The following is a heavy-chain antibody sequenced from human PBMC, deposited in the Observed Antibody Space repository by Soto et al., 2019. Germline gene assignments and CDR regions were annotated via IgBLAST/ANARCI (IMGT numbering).Heavy chain of an antibody. CDR3: AKGGVTTVTQIDY. CDR1: GFTFRSYA. V-gene: IGHV3-23*01. D-gene: IGHD4-17*01. J-gene: IGHJ4*02. Sequence: EVQLLESGGGLVQPGGSLRLSCAASGFTFRSYAMSWVRQAPGKGLEWVSVVTGNGVTTYYADSVKGRFTISRDNSVNTLFLQMNSLRAEDPAIYGCAKGGVTTVTQIDYWGQGTLVTVSS. CDR2: VTGNGVTT.